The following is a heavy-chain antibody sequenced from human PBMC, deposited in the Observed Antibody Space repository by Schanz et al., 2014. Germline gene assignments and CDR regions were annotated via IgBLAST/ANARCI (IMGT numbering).Heavy chain of an antibody. CDR2: ISWNSGYI. CDR3: ASERGYSYGYGAFDI. Sequence: EVQLVESGGGLVQPGRSLRLSCAASGFTFDDYAMHWVRQAPGKGLEWVSGISWNSGYIAYADSVKGRFTISRDNAKNSLYLQLNSLRAEDTALYYCASERGYSYGYGAFDIWGQGTMVTVSS. D-gene: IGHD5-18*01. J-gene: IGHJ3*02. V-gene: IGHV3-9*01. CDR1: GFTFDDYA.